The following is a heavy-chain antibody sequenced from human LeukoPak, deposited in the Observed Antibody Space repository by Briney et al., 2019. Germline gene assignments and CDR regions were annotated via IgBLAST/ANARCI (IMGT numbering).Heavy chain of an antibody. CDR3: AGGSKVVTAIAWFDP. J-gene: IGHJ5*02. Sequence: GASVKVSCKASGYTFTSYYMHWVRQAPGQGLEWMGIINPSGGSTSYAQKFQGRVTMTRDMSTSTVYMELSSLRSEDTAVYYCAGGSKVVTAIAWFDPWGQGTLVTVSS. CDR1: GYTFTSYY. CDR2: INPSGGST. D-gene: IGHD2-21*02. V-gene: IGHV1-46*01.